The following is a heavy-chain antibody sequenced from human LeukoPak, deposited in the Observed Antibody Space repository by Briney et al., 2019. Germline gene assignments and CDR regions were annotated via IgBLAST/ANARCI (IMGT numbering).Heavy chain of an antibody. CDR3: ARAIAAAGQARGWFDP. CDR1: GYSISSGYY. J-gene: IGHJ5*02. Sequence: SETLSLTCTVSGYSISSGYYWGWIRRPPGKGREWIGSIYHSGSTYYNPSLKRRVTISVDTSNNQFSLKLSSVTAADTAVYYCARAIAAAGQARGWFDPWGQGTLVTVSS. V-gene: IGHV4-38-2*02. CDR2: IYHSGST. D-gene: IGHD6-13*01.